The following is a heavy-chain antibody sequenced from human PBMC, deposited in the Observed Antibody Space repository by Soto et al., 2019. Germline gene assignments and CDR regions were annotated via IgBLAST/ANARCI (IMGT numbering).Heavy chain of an antibody. Sequence: GASVKVSCEASGYTFTRYGISWVRQAPGQGLEWMGWISGYNGDTNYAREFQGRVSMTIDTSTTTAYMELRSLTSDDTAVYYCAKNGQPPYYYYGLDVWGQGTKVT. CDR1: GYTFTRYG. CDR3: AKNGQPPYYYYGLDV. V-gene: IGHV1-18*01. D-gene: IGHD2-8*01. CDR2: ISGYNGDT. J-gene: IGHJ6*02.